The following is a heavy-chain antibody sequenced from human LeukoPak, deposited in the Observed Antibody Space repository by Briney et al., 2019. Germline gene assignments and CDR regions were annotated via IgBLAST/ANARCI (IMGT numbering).Heavy chain of an antibody. D-gene: IGHD6-19*01. J-gene: IGHJ6*03. V-gene: IGHV4-39*01. CDR1: GGSISSSGYY. CDR3: ARRGQWLDGKTYYYYYYMDV. Sequence: SETLSLTCTVSGGSISSSGYYWGWIRQPPGKGLEWIGTIYYSGTTDYNPSLKSRLTISVDTYKNQFSLKLSSVTAADTAIYYCARRGQWLDGKTYYYYYYMDVWGKGTTVTVSS. CDR2: IYYSGTT.